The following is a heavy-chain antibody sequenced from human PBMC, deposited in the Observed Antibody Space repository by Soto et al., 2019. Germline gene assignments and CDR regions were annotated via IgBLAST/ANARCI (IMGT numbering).Heavy chain of an antibody. D-gene: IGHD3-3*01. V-gene: IGHV2-5*02. CDR1: GFSLTTSGVG. J-gene: IGHJ4*02. Sequence: QITLKESGPTVVKPTETLTLTCTFSGFSLTTSGVGVGWVRQSPVKAPEGLALIYWDDDKRYSTSLKSRLTITKDTSKNQVVLTMANVDPADTATYYCAHRVLRTVFGLVTTTAIYFDFWGQGTPVVVSS. CDR2: IYWDDDK. CDR3: AHRVLRTVFGLVTTTAIYFDF.